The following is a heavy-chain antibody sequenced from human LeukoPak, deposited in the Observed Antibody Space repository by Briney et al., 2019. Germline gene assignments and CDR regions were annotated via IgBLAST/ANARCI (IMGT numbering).Heavy chain of an antibody. V-gene: IGHV1-18*01. CDR3: ARDNDKVVDH. CDR1: GYTFSNYG. CDR2: ITAYNGNR. J-gene: IGHJ4*01. Sequence: ASVKVSCKTSGYTFSNYGISWVRQAPGQGLEWMGWITAYNGNRLYAQRFQGRITLTTDTSTSTSYMELRSLEYDDTAIYYCARDNDKVVDHWGQGTLVTVSS. D-gene: IGHD1-1*01.